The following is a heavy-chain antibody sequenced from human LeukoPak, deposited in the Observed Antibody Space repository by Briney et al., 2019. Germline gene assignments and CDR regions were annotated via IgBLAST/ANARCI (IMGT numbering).Heavy chain of an antibody. J-gene: IGHJ4*02. CDR1: GFIFSSNY. CDR3: ARVGPTTSDFDY. D-gene: IGHD1-26*01. V-gene: IGHV3-53*01. CDR2: IFIGGST. Sequence: GSLRLSCAASGFIFSSNYMTWVRQAPGKGLEWVSVIFIGGSTYYADSVKGRVTISRDNSKNTLYLQMNNLRGEDAAVYYCARVGPTTSDFDYWGQGTLVTVSS.